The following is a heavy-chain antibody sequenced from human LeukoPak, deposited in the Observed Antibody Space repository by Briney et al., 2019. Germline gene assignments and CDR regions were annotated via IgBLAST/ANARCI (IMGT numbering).Heavy chain of an antibody. J-gene: IGHJ5*02. CDR1: GYTFTGYY. CDR3: ARDLGDIVVVPAATAANINWFDP. V-gene: IGHV1-2*06. D-gene: IGHD2-2*01. Sequence: ASVQVSCKASGYTFTGYYMHWVRQAPGQGLEWMGRINPNSGGTNYAQKFQGRVTMTRDTSISTAYMELSRLRSDDTAVYYCARDLGDIVVVPAATAANINWFDPWGQGTLVTVSS. CDR2: INPNSGGT.